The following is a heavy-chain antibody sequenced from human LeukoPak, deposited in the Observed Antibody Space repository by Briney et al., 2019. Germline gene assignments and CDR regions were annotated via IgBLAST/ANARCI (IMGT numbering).Heavy chain of an antibody. J-gene: IGHJ4*02. CDR1: GYTFTGYY. CDR2: INPNSGGT. D-gene: IGHD2-15*01. CDR3: ARGVVSTYYFDY. Sequence: ASVKVSCKASGYTFTGYYMHWVRQAPGQGLEWMGWINPNSGGTNYAQKFQGRVTMTRDTSISTAYMELSRLRSDDTAVCYCARGVVSTYYFDYWGQGTLVTVSS. V-gene: IGHV1-2*02.